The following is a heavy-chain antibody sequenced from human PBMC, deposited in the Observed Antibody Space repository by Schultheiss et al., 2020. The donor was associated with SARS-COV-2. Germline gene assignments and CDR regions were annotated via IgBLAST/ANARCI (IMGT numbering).Heavy chain of an antibody. V-gene: IGHV3-74*01. CDR3: ARFLDYGDYGFDY. CDR2: INSDGSST. J-gene: IGHJ4*02. D-gene: IGHD4-17*01. Sequence: WGSLRLFCAASGFTFSSYWMHWVRQAPGKGLVWVSRINSDGSSTSYADSVKGRFTISRDNAKNTLYLQMNSLRAEDTAVYYCARFLDYGDYGFDYWGQGTLVTVSS. CDR1: GFTFSSYW.